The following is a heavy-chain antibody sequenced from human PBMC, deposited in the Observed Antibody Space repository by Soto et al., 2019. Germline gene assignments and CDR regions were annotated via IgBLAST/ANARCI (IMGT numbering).Heavy chain of an antibody. CDR3: ARAAPPVGAFYCDGVDV. Sequence: QVQLVQSGAEVKRPGSSVTVSCKASGGTFSTYTISWGRQAPGQGLEWMGRIIPILGITGYAQKLQGRVTIGAHESTSTVYLERTSLRSEDTAVYYCARAAPPVGAFYCDGVDVWGQGTTVTVSS. CDR1: GGTFSTYT. J-gene: IGHJ6*02. V-gene: IGHV1-69*02. CDR2: IIPILGIT. D-gene: IGHD3-10*01.